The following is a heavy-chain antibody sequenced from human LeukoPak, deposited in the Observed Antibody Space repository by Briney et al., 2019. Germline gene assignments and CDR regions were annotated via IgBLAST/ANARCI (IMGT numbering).Heavy chain of an antibody. V-gene: IGHV4-4*01. D-gene: IGHD3-22*01. CDR3: ARGGSSGYDRTNWFDP. J-gene: IGHJ5*02. CDR1: GGSISSSNW. Sequence: SETLSLTCAVSGGSISSSNWWSWVRQPPGKGLEWIGEIYHSGSTNYNPSLKSRVTISVDKSKNQFSLKLSSVTAADTAVYCCARGGSSGYDRTNWFDPWGQGTLVTVSS. CDR2: IYHSGST.